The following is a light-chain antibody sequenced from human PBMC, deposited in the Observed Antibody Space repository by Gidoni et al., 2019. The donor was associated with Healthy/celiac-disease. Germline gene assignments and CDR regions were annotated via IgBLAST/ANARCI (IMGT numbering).Light chain of an antibody. J-gene: IGKJ3*01. Sequence: ELVLSLSPATLSLSPGERATLSCRASQSVSSYLAWYQQKPGQAPRLLIYDASNRATGIPARFSGSGAGTDFTLTISSLEPEDFAVYYCQQGGAFGPGTKVDIK. CDR2: DAS. CDR3: QQGGA. V-gene: IGKV3-11*01. CDR1: QSVSSY.